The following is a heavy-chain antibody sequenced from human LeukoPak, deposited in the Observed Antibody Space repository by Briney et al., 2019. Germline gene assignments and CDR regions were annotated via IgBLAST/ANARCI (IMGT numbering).Heavy chain of an antibody. CDR2: ISAYNGNT. D-gene: IGHD1-26*01. CDR3: ARHSSSSWGDYIDY. V-gene: IGHV1-18*01. Sequence: GESLKISCKGSGYSFTSYGISWVRQAPGQGLEWMGWISAYNGNTNYAQKLQGRVTMTRDTSTSTVYMELSSLRSEDTAVYYCARHSSSSWGDYIDYWGQGTLVTVSS. J-gene: IGHJ4*02. CDR1: GYSFTSYG.